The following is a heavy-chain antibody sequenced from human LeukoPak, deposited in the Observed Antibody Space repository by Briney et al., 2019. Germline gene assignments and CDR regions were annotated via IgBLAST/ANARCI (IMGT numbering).Heavy chain of an antibody. V-gene: IGHV3-20*04. D-gene: IGHD6-6*01. CDR2: INWSAGKT. J-gene: IGHJ4*02. Sequence: GGSLRLSCTASGFNFDDHGMTWVRQSPGKGLEWVSSINWSAGKTAYADSVKDRFTISRDNAKNSLYLQMNSLRGEDTALYYCARVTYNSEYSSSFYFDYWGQGTLVTVSS. CDR1: GFNFDDHG. CDR3: ARVTYNSEYSSSFYFDY.